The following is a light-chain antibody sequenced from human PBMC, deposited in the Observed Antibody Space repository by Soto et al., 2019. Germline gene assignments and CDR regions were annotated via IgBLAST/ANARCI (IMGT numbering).Light chain of an antibody. Sequence: DIQMTQSPSTLSASVVDRVTITCRASQGISRWLAWYQKKPGRAPKLLIYAASSLQSGVPVRFSGSGSGTDFTLSISSLEPEDVATYFCQQLDSFPLTFGQGTRLEIK. CDR2: AAS. CDR3: QQLDSFPLT. V-gene: IGKV1-12*01. J-gene: IGKJ5*01. CDR1: QGISRW.